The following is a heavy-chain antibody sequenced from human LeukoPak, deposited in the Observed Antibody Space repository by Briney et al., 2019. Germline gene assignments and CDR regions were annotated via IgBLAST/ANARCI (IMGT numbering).Heavy chain of an antibody. J-gene: IGHJ5*02. D-gene: IGHD5-24*01. V-gene: IGHV1-69*04. CDR3: ARDAGREMATRIGYWFDP. CDR2: IIPILDIA. CDR1: GGTFSSYA. Sequence: SVKVSCKASGGTFSSYALTWVRQAPGQGLEWMGRIIPILDIANYAQTFQGRVTITADKSTSTAYIELSSLSSEDTAVYYCARDAGREMATRIGYWFDPWGQGTLVTVSS.